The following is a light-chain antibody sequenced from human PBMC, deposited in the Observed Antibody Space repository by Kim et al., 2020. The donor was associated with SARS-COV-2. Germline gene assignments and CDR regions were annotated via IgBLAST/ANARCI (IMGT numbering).Light chain of an antibody. CDR1: QSISTS. CDR2: GAS. CDR3: QQTYSSPWT. V-gene: IGKV1-39*01. J-gene: IGKJ1*01. Sequence: DIQMTQSPSSLSAFVGTRVTITCRASQSISTSLNWYHQKPGRAPKLLISGASSLQSGVPSRFSGSGSGTDFTLTIRSLQPEDFATYYCQQTYSSPWTFGQGTKVEIK.